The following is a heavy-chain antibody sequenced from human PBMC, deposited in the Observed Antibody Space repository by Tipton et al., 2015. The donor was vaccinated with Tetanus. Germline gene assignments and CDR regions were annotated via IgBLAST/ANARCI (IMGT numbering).Heavy chain of an antibody. CDR2: IYYSGST. D-gene: IGHD3-10*01. CDR1: GGSISGSSYY. CDR3: ARHPPPYYYGSGSYLDY. V-gene: IGHV4-39*01. J-gene: IGHJ4*02. Sequence: TLSLTCSVSGGSISGSSYYWSWIRQPPGKALEWIGSIYYSGSTFYHPSLQSRVTISVDTSKNQFSLRRSSVTAADTAVYFCARHPPPYYYGSGSYLDYWGQGTPVTVSS.